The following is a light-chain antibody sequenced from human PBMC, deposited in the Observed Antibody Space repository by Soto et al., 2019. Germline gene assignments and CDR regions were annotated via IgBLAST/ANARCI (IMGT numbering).Light chain of an antibody. CDR1: SSDIGGYNY. Sequence: QSALTQPPSASGSPGQSVTISCTGTSSDIGGYNYVSWYQQHPGKAPKLMVYEVSKRPSGVPDRFSGAKSGNTASLTVSGLQAVDEADYSCCAYAGSKNGVFGTGTKLTVL. CDR2: EVS. V-gene: IGLV2-8*01. CDR3: CAYAGSKNGV. J-gene: IGLJ1*01.